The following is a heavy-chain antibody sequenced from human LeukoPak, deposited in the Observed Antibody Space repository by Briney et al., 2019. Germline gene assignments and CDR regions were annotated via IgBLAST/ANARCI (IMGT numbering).Heavy chain of an antibody. Sequence: GGSLRLSCAASGFTFSSYAMNWVRQASGKGLEWVSGISDSGDNTYYADSVKGRFTISRDNAKNSLYLQMNSLRDEDTAVYYCARKGDYHDYWGQGTLVTVSS. CDR1: GFTFSSYA. J-gene: IGHJ4*02. CDR2: ISDSGDNT. V-gene: IGHV3-23*01. CDR3: ARKGDYHDY.